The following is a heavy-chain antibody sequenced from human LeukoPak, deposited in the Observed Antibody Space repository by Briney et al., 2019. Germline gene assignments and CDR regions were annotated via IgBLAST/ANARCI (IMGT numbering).Heavy chain of an antibody. J-gene: IGHJ4*02. V-gene: IGHV4-59*01. D-gene: IGHD2-2*01. CDR3: ARWYCSRGTCYYLDY. CDR2: IYYNGRT. CDR1: GGSISSYY. Sequence: KPSETLSLTCAVSGGSISSYYWSWIRQSPGRGLEYIGHIYYNGRTDYNPSLKSRVTISVDTSRNQFSLKLNSVTAADTAVYFCARWYCSRGTCYYLDYWGQGTLVTVSS.